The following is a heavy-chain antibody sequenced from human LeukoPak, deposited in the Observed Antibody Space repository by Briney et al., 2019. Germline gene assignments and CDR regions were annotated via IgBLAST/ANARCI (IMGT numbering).Heavy chain of an antibody. CDR2: INPNSGGT. CDR3: ARGRGYPGAFDI. V-gene: IGHV1-2*02. Sequence: ASVEVSCKTSGYTFTGYYMHWVRQAPGQGLEWMGWINPNSGGTNYAQKFQGRVTMTRDTSISTAYMELSSLRSEDTAVYYCARGRGYPGAFDIWGQGTMVTVSS. D-gene: IGHD3-10*01. CDR1: GYTFTGYY. J-gene: IGHJ3*02.